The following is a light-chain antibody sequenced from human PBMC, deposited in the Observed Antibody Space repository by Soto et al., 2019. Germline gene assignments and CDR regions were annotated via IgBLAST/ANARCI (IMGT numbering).Light chain of an antibody. J-gene: IGKJ5*01. CDR2: SVS. V-gene: IGKV3D-15*01. CDR3: QQYNNWAPIT. Sequence: ERVPGQSPVSVSVSPGERASLSCSASQSVSTNLAWYQQKPGQAPRLLIYSVSTRATGVPARFSGSGSGTEFTLTISSVQSEDFAVDYSQQYNNWAPITFGQGTRLEI. CDR1: QSVSTN.